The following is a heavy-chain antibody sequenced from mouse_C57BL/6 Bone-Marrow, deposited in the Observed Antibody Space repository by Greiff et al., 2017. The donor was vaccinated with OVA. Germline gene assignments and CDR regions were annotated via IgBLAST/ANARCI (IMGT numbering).Heavy chain of an antibody. CDR2: IYPGDGDT. CDR1: GYAFSSSW. Sequence: VKLLESGPELVKPGASVKISCKASGYAFSSSWMNWVKQRPGKGLEWIGRIYPGDGDTNYNGKFKGKATLTADKSSSTAYMQRSSLTSEDSAVYFCARHEDGYYASYFDYWGQGTTRTVSS. CDR3: ARHEDGYYASYFDY. V-gene: IGHV1-82*01. J-gene: IGHJ2*01. D-gene: IGHD2-3*01.